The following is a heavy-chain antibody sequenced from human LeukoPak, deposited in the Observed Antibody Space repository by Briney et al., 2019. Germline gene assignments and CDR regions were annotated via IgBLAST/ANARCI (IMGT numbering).Heavy chain of an antibody. CDR1: GFTFSSYA. D-gene: IGHD3-3*01. Sequence: GGSLRLSCAASGFTFSSYAMPWVRQAPGKGLEWVAVISYDGSNKYYADSVKGRFTISRDNSKNTLYLQMNSLRAEDTAVYYCARGSYDFWSGYYDYWGQGTLVTVSS. V-gene: IGHV3-30-3*01. J-gene: IGHJ4*02. CDR2: ISYDGSNK. CDR3: ARGSYDFWSGYYDY.